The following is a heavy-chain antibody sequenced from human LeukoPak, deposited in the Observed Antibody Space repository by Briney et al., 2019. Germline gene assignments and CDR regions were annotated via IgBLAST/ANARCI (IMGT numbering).Heavy chain of an antibody. J-gene: IGHJ4*02. D-gene: IGHD2-15*01. CDR2: ISYDGSNK. V-gene: IGHV3-30*18. CDR3: AKAGFREHLLQFPHKWYYFDY. CDR1: GFTFSSYG. Sequence: GGSLRLSCAASGFTFSSYGMHWVRQAPGKGLEWVAVISYDGSNKYYADSVKGRFTISRDNSKNTLYLQMNSLRAEDTAVYYCAKAGFREHLLQFPHKWYYFDYWGQGTLVTVSS.